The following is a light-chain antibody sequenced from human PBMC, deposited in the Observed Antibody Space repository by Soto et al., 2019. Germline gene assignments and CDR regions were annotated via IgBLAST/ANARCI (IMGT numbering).Light chain of an antibody. CDR1: ALPTQY. Sequence: SYELTQPPSVSVSPGQTARITCSGDALPTQYAYWYQQRPGQAPVLVIEKDTDRPSGIPERFSGSSSGTTVTLTISGVQAEHEADYYCQSADSSGTYQVFGTGPKVTVL. CDR3: QSADSSGTYQV. J-gene: IGLJ1*01. V-gene: IGLV3-25*02. CDR2: KDT.